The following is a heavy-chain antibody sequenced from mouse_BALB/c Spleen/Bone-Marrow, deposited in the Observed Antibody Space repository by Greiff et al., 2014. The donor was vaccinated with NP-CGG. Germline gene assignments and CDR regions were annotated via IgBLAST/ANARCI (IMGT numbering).Heavy chain of an antibody. CDR2: IDPANGNT. J-gene: IGHJ1*01. D-gene: IGHD1-1*01. CDR3: ASYYYGRYFDV. Sequence: EVMLVESGAELVKPGASVKLSCTASGFNIKDTYMHWVKQRPEQGLEWIGRIDPANGNTKYGPKFQGKATITADTSSNTAYLQLSSLTSEDTAVYYCASYYYGRYFDVWGAGTTVTVSS. CDR1: GFNIKDTY. V-gene: IGHV14-3*02.